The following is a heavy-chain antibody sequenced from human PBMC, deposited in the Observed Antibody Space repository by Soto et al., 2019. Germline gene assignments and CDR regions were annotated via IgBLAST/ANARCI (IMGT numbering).Heavy chain of an antibody. CDR3: TRWVGEQLAPGNNWFDP. V-gene: IGHV3-49*05. D-gene: IGHD6-6*01. CDR2: IRSKAYGGTT. CDR1: GFTFGDYA. J-gene: IGHJ5*02. Sequence: EVQLVESGGGLVKPGRSLRLSCTASGFTFGDYAMSWFRQAPGKGLEWVGFIRSKAYGGTTEYAASVKGRFTISRDDSKSIAYLQMNSLKTEDTAVYYCTRWVGEQLAPGNNWFDPWGQGILVTVSS.